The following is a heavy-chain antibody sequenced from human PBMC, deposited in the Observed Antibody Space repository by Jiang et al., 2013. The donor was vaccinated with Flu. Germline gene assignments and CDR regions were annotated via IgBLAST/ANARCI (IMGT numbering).Heavy chain of an antibody. CDR1: GGSISSVVTT. Sequence: TVSGGSISSVVTTGAGSASTQEGPGVDWVHLLQWEHLLQPSLKSRVTISVDTSKNQFSLKLSSVTAADTAVYYCARAGVGDYQNYYFDYWGQGTLVTVSS. V-gene: IGHV4-31*03. D-gene: IGHD4-17*01. CDR2: LLQWEH. J-gene: IGHJ4*02. CDR3: ARAGVGDYQNYYFDY.